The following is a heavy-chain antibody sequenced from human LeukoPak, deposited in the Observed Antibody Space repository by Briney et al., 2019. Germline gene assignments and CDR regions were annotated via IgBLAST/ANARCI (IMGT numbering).Heavy chain of an antibody. D-gene: IGHD3-3*01. CDR3: AKVDGITIFEVFDY. CDR2: ISYDGSNK. V-gene: IGHV3-30-3*01. CDR1: GFTFSSYA. Sequence: PGGSLRLSCAASGFTFSSYAMHWVRQAPGKGLEWVAVISYDGSNKYYADSVKGRFTISRDNSKNTLYLQMNSLRAEDTAVYYCAKVDGITIFEVFDYWGQGTLVTVSS. J-gene: IGHJ4*02.